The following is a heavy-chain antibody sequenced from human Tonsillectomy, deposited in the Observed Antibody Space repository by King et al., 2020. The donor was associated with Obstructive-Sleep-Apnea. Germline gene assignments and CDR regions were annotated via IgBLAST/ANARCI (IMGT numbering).Heavy chain of an antibody. D-gene: IGHD3-3*01. J-gene: IGHJ6*02. CDR1: GGSINSRTNY. Sequence: QLQESGPGLVKASETLSLTCTVSGGSINSRTNYWGWLRQPPGKGLEWIGSINYSGSTYYNPSLKSRVTISVDTSMSQFSLNVNSVTAADTAVYYCARDRTSITTFGDVSGMDVWGQGTTVAVSS. CDR3: ARDRTSITTFGDVSGMDV. V-gene: IGHV4-39*07. CDR2: INYSGST.